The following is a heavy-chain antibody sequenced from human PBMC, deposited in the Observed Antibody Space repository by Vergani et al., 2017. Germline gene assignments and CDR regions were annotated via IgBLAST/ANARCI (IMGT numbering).Heavy chain of an antibody. V-gene: IGHV1-69*04. CDR3: ARVSAPNAFDI. CDR1: GYTFTSYG. CDR2: IIPILGIA. J-gene: IGHJ3*02. Sequence: QVQLVQSGAEVKKPGASVKVSCKASGYTFTSYGISWVRQAPGQGLEWMGRIIPILGIANYAQKFQGRVTITADKSTSTAYMELSSLRSEDTAVYYCARVSAPNAFDIWGQGTMVTVSS.